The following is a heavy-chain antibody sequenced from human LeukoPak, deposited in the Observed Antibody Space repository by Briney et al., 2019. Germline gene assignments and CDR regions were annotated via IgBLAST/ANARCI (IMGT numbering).Heavy chain of an antibody. Sequence: PSETLSLTCTVSGASISAFHWTWFRQPAGKGLEWIGLIYSSGSTLFNPSLKSRVAMSVDLTKNQLSLKLTSVTAADTAMYYCARKAGDYWGRGTLVTVSS. CDR2: IYSSGST. J-gene: IGHJ4*02. CDR3: ARKAGDY. V-gene: IGHV4-4*07. CDR1: GASISAFH.